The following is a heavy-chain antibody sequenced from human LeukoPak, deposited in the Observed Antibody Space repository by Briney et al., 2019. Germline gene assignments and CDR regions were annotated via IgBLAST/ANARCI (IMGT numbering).Heavy chain of an antibody. J-gene: IGHJ5*02. CDR1: GGSFSGYY. V-gene: IGHV4-34*01. Sequence: SETLSLTCAVYGGSFSGYYWSWIRQPPGKELEWIGEINHSGSTNYNPSLKSRVTISVDTSKNQFSLKLSSVSAADTAVYYCARGVKYQLLLNWFDPWGQGTLVTVSS. CDR2: INHSGST. D-gene: IGHD2-2*01. CDR3: ARGVKYQLLLNWFDP.